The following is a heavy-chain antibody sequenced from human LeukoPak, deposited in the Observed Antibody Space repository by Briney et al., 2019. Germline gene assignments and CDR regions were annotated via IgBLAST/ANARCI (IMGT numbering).Heavy chain of an antibody. D-gene: IGHD2-2*02. Sequence: ASVKVSCKASGYTFTGYYMHWVRQAPGRGLEWTGWINPNSGGTNYAQKFQGRVTMTRDTSISTAYMELSRLRSDDTAVYYCARVKPLGCSSTSCYNAFDIWGQGTMVTVSS. CDR3: ARVKPLGCSSTSCYNAFDI. CDR2: INPNSGGT. V-gene: IGHV1-2*02. CDR1: GYTFTGYY. J-gene: IGHJ3*02.